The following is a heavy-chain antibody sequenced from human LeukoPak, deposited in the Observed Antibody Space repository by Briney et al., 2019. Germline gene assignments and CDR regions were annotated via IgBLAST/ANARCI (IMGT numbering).Heavy chain of an antibody. V-gene: IGHV4-34*01. CDR3: ARSYGSGDIVVVPAAEAHDAFDI. D-gene: IGHD2-2*01. J-gene: IGHJ3*02. CDR1: GVSFSGYY. Sequence: PAQTLSLTCAVYGVSFSGYYWSWIRQHPGKGREWIGEINHSGSTNYNPSLKSRVTISVDTSKNQFCLKLSSVTAADTAVYYCARSYGSGDIVVVPAAEAHDAFDIWGQGTMVTVSS. CDR2: INHSGST.